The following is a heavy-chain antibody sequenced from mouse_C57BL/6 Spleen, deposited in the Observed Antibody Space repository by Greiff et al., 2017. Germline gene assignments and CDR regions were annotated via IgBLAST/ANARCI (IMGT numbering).Heavy chain of an antibody. CDR2: IYPGDGDT. Sequence: VKLMESGPELVKPGASVKISCKASGYAFSSSWMNWVKQRPGKGLEWIGRIYPGDGDTNYNGKFKGKATLTADKSSSTAYMQLSSLTSEDSAVYFCAPQPKTAQVFAYWGQGTLVTVSA. J-gene: IGHJ3*01. D-gene: IGHD3-2*02. CDR3: APQPKTAQVFAY. CDR1: GYAFSSSW. V-gene: IGHV1-82*01.